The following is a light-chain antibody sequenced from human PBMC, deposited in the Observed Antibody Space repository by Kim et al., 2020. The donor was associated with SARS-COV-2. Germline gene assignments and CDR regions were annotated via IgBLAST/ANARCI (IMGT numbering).Light chain of an antibody. CDR2: ATS. V-gene: IGKV1-27*01. CDR1: QSISNY. Sequence: ASVGDEVTITRRASQSISNYVAWYQQKPGKAPKLLIYATSTLQSGVPSRFRGSRSGTDFTLIITRLQPEDVATYDCQKYDSAPWTFGQGTKVDI. J-gene: IGKJ1*01. CDR3: QKYDSAPWT.